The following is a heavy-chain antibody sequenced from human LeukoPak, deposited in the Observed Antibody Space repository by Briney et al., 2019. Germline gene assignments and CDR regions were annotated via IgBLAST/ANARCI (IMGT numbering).Heavy chain of an antibody. Sequence: PLETLSLTCAVYGGSFSGYYWTWIRQSPGKGLEWIGEINQSGSTNYNPSLKSRVTISVDTSKNQFSLTLSSVTAADTAVYYCARHDYGDYAGFDPWGQGTLVTVSS. CDR1: GGSFSGYY. D-gene: IGHD4-17*01. CDR2: INQSGST. J-gene: IGHJ5*02. V-gene: IGHV4-34*01. CDR3: ARHDYGDYAGFDP.